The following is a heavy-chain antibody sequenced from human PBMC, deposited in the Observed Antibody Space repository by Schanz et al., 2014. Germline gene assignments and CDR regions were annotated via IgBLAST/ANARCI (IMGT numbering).Heavy chain of an antibody. D-gene: IGHD6-19*01. V-gene: IGHV4-59*10. CDR1: GGSMTTYY. Sequence: QVQLQQWGVGLLKPSETLSLSCAVYGGSMTTYYWSWIRQPAGKGLEWIGRIHSSGSTDYNPSLKSRVTISVDTSKNQFSLRLRSVSVADTAVYYCARDLTHDTSYWYYWAFDIWGQGTMVTVSS. CDR2: IHSSGST. J-gene: IGHJ3*02. CDR3: ARDLTHDTSYWYYWAFDI.